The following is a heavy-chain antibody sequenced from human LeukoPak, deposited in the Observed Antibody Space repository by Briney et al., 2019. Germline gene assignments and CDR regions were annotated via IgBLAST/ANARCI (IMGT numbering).Heavy chain of an antibody. V-gene: IGHV3-48*03. D-gene: IGHD2-8*01. Sequence: PGGSLRLSCAASGFTFSSYEMNWVRQSPGKGLEWVSYISGSGSSKYYADSVKGRFTISRDNAKNSLYLQINSLRAEDTAVYYCALIIGNNGLFDYWGQGTLVTVSS. J-gene: IGHJ4*02. CDR1: GFTFSSYE. CDR3: ALIIGNNGLFDY. CDR2: ISGSGSSK.